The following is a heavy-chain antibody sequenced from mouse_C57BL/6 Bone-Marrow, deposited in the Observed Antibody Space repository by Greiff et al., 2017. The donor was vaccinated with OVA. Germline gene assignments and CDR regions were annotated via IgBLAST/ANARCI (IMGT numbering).Heavy chain of an antibody. J-gene: IGHJ4*01. CDR1: GYTFTDYY. V-gene: IGHV1-75*01. CDR2: IFPGSGST. CDR3: ARRGSFTQGNAMDY. Sequence: QVQLKESGPELVKPGASVKISCKASGYTFTDYYINWVKQRPGQGLEWIGWIFPGSGSTYYNEKFKGKATLTVDKSSSTAYMLLSSLTSEDSAVYFCARRGSFTQGNAMDYWGQGTSVTVSS. D-gene: IGHD2-12*01.